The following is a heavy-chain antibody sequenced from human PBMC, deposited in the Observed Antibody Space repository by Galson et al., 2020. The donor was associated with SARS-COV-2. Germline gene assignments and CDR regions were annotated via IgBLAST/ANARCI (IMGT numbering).Heavy chain of an antibody. J-gene: IGHJ4*02. CDR2: IYYSGST. D-gene: IGHD6-13*01. V-gene: IGHV4-59*01. Sequence: SETLSLTCTVSGGSISSYYWSWIRQPPGKGLEWIGYIYYSGSTNYNPSLKSRVTISVDTSKNQFSLKLSSVTAADTAVYYCARGVVAAAKGYYFDYWGQGTLVTVSS. CDR1: GGSISSYY. CDR3: ARGVVAAAKGYYFDY.